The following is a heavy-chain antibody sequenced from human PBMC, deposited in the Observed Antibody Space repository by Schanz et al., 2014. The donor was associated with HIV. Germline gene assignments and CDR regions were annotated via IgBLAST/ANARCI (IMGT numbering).Heavy chain of an antibody. CDR1: GFTFDDYA. D-gene: IGHD6-6*01. CDR3: AKAYSTSRPYSMDI. J-gene: IGHJ6*02. CDR2: ISWNSVSI. V-gene: IGHV3-9*01. Sequence: EVQLVESGGALVQPGRSLRLSCAASGFTFDDYAMHWVRQAPGKGLEWVSGISWNSVSIGYVDSVKGRFTISRDNAKNSLYMQMNSLRGDDTALYYCAKAYSTSRPYSMDIWGQGTTVTVSS.